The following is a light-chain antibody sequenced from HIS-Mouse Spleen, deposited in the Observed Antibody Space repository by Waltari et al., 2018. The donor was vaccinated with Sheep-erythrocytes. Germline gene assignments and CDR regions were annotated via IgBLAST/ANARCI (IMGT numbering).Light chain of an antibody. J-gene: IGKJ2*01. V-gene: IGKV1-39*01. CDR1: QSISSY. Sequence: DIQMTQSPSSLSASVGDRVTITCRASQSISSYLNWYQQKPGKAPKLLIYAASSLQSGVPSRFSGSGSVTDFTLTISSLQPEDFATYYCQQSYSTPNTFSQGTKLEIK. CDR3: QQSYSTPNT. CDR2: AAS.